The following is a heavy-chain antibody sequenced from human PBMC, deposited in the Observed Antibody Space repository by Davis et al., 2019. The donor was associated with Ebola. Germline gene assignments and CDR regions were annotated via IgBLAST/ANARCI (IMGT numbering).Heavy chain of an antibody. V-gene: IGHV1-8*01. Sequence: ASVKVSCKASGCTFSSYDINWVRQATGQGLEWMGWMNPNSGNTGYAQKFQGRVTMTRNTSISTAYMELSSLRSEDTAVYYCARGRKYCSGGRCYPDAFDIWGQGTMVTVSS. CDR3: ARGRKYCSGGRCYPDAFDI. D-gene: IGHD2-15*01. J-gene: IGHJ3*02. CDR1: GCTFSSYD. CDR2: MNPNSGNT.